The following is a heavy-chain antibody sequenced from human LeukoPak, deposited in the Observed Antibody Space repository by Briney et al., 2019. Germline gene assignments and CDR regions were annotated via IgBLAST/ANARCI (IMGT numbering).Heavy chain of an antibody. CDR1: GGSFSDYY. V-gene: IGHV4-34*01. Sequence: PSETLSLTCAVYGGSFSDYYWSWIRQPPGKGLEWIGEINHSGSTNYNPSLKSRVTISVDTSKNQFSLKLSSVTAADTAVYYCASVRRDIVATIGDYWGQGTLVTVSS. J-gene: IGHJ4*02. CDR2: INHSGST. CDR3: ASVRRDIVATIGDY. D-gene: IGHD5-12*01.